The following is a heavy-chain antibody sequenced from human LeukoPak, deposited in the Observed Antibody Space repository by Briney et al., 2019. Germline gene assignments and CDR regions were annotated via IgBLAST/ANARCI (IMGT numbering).Heavy chain of an antibody. CDR2: ISGSGGST. CDR1: GFTFSSYA. D-gene: IGHD3-9*01. CDR3: AKDLYFVDYYYGMDV. V-gene: IGHV3-23*01. J-gene: IGHJ6*02. Sequence: PGGSLRLSCAASGFTFSSYAMRWVRQAPGKGLEWVSAISGSGGSTYYADSVKGRFTISRDNSKNTLYLQMNSLRAEDTAVYYCAKDLYFVDYYYGMDVWGQGTTVTVSS.